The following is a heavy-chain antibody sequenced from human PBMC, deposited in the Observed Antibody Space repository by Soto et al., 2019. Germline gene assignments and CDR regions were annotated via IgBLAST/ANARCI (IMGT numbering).Heavy chain of an antibody. V-gene: IGHV3-21*01. Sequence: GGSLRLSCAASGFTFSSYSMNWVRQAPGKGLEWVSSISSSSSYIYYADSVKGRFTISRDNAKNSLYLQMNSLRAEDTAVYYCARDRSRFTISAYGMDVWGQGTTVTVSS. J-gene: IGHJ6*02. D-gene: IGHD3-3*01. CDR1: GFTFSSYS. CDR2: ISSSSSYI. CDR3: ARDRSRFTISAYGMDV.